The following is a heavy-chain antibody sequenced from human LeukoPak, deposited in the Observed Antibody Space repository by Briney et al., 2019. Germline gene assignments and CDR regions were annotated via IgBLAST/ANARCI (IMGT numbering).Heavy chain of an antibody. CDR1: GFTFDDYG. Sequence: GGSLRLSCAASGFTFDDYGMSWVRQAPGKGLEWVSGINWNGGSTGYADSVKGRFTISRDNAKNSLYLQMNSLRAEDTALYYCARVEGDYYDSSGQGALDYWGQGTLVTVSP. D-gene: IGHD3-22*01. CDR3: ARVEGDYYDSSGQGALDY. CDR2: INWNGGST. V-gene: IGHV3-20*04. J-gene: IGHJ4*02.